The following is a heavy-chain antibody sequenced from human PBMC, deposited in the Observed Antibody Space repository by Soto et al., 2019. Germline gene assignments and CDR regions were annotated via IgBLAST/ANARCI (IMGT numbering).Heavy chain of an antibody. J-gene: IGHJ4*02. CDR2: ISGSGAGT. V-gene: IGHV3-23*01. CDR3: VRGQRYSSGWYIDY. Sequence: PGGSLRLSCAASGFIFSSYGMSWVRQAPGKGLEWVSGISGSGAGTYYADSVKGRFTISRDESQSTAFLQMNSLQTEDTAVYYCVRGQRYSSGWYIDYWGRGTLVTVSS. CDR1: GFIFSSYG. D-gene: IGHD6-19*01.